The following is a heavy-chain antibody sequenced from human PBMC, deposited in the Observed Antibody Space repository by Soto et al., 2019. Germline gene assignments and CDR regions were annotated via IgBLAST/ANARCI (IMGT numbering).Heavy chain of an antibody. CDR3: ARALSDCTPDS. Sequence: KSSETLSLTCAVSGGSVSGGIYYWSWIRQHPGKGLEWIGYINYSGSSYYNPSLRGRVSMSVDTSKNRFSLSLTSVTAADTAAYYCARALSDCTPDSWGQGTLVTVSS. J-gene: IGHJ5*01. CDR1: GGSVSGGIYY. CDR2: INYSGSS. V-gene: IGHV4-31*02. D-gene: IGHD2-2*01.